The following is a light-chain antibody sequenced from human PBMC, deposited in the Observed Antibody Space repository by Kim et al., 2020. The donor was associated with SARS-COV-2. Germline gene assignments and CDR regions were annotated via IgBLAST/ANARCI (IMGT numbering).Light chain of an antibody. CDR3: QQSHSSPRT. J-gene: IGKJ1*01. V-gene: IGKV1-39*01. Sequence: INRFLNWYQQKPGEAPKVLIYAASTLPGGVPSRFSGSGSGTDFTLTITSLQPDDFATYYCQQSHSSPRTFGQGTKVDIK. CDR2: AAS. CDR1: INRF.